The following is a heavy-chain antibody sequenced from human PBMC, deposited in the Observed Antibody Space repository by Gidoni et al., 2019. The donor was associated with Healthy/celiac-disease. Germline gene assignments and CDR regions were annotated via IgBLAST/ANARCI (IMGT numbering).Heavy chain of an antibody. J-gene: IGHJ4*02. V-gene: IGHV4-34*01. Sequence: QVQLQQWGAGLLKPSETLSLTCAVYGGSFSGYYWSWIRQPPGKGLEWIGEINHSGSTNYNPSLKSRVTISVDTSKNQFSLKLSSVTAADTAVYYCAIPGDYYDSSAPAPFLGYWGQGTLVTVSS. D-gene: IGHD3-22*01. CDR3: AIPGDYYDSSAPAPFLGY. CDR1: GGSFSGYY. CDR2: INHSGST.